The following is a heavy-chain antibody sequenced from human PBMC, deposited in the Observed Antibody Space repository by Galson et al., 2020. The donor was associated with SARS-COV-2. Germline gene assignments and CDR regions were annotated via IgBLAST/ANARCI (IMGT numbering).Heavy chain of an antibody. D-gene: IGHD7-27*01. Sequence: SYWMHWVRQAPGKGLVWVSRIYSEGSSTSYADSVKGRFTISGDNAKNTLYLQMNSLRAEDTAVYYCARGDMGNDYFDCWGQGTLVTVSS. V-gene: IGHV3-74*01. J-gene: IGHJ4*02. CDR3: ARGDMGNDYFDC. CDR1: SYW. CDR2: IYSEGSST.